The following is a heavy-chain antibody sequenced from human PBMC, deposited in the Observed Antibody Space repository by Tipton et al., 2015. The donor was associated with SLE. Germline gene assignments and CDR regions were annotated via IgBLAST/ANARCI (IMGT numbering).Heavy chain of an antibody. J-gene: IGHJ4*02. D-gene: IGHD2-21*01. V-gene: IGHV3-74*01. CDR2: INTDGSST. Sequence: SLRLSCAASGFTFSRHWMHWVRQTAGEGLVWVSRINTDGSSTGYADSVKGRFTISRDNARNSLFLQMNSLRAEDTAIYYCARDVSVLIPVGVDGRDGNWGQGTLVTVSS. CDR1: GFTFSRHW. CDR3: ARDVSVLIPVGVDGRDGN.